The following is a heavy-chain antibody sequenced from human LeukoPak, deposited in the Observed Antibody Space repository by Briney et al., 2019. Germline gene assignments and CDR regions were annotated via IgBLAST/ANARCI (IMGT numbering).Heavy chain of an antibody. Sequence: ASVTVSCKASGYTFTSYGISWVRQAPGQGLEWMGWISAYNGNTNYAQKLPGRVTMTTDTSTSTAYMELRSLRSDDTAVYYCARGVAAAANDYYDSSGYYGDFDYWGQGTLVTVSS. V-gene: IGHV1-18*01. CDR3: ARGVAAAANDYYDSSGYYGDFDY. J-gene: IGHJ4*02. CDR1: GYTFTSYG. CDR2: ISAYNGNT. D-gene: IGHD3-22*01.